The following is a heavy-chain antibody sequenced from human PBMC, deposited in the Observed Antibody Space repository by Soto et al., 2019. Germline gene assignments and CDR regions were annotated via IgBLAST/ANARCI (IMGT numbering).Heavy chain of an antibody. CDR1: GFTFSDYY. D-gene: IGHD2-15*01. J-gene: IGHJ6*02. CDR3: AWWSKAMDV. V-gene: IGHV3-7*03. CDR2: IAQDGSEI. Sequence: PGGSLRLSCATSGFTFSDYYMTWVRLAPGKGLEWVAYIAQDGSEIYNVDSVKGRFTISRDNAENSVHLQMNSLTAEDTALYYCAWWSKAMDVWGHGTSVTVSS.